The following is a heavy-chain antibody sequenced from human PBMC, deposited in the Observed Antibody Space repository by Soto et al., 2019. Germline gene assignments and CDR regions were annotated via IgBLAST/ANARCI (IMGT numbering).Heavy chain of an antibody. V-gene: IGHV3-7*01. D-gene: IGHD5-18*01. J-gene: IGHJ3*02. CDR3: ARGDTPMITGMDSFDI. CDR1: GFTFSRYW. CDR2: IKQDGTEK. Sequence: LRLSCAASGFTFSRYWVNWVRQAPGKGLEWVANIKQDGTEKNYVDSVKGRFTISRDNAKNSLYLQMDSLRAEDTAVYFCARGDTPMITGMDSFDIWGQGTLVTVSS.